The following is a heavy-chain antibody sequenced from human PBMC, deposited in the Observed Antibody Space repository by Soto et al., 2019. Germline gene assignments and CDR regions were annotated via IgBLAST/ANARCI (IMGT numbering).Heavy chain of an antibody. V-gene: IGHV1-8*01. J-gene: IGHJ5*02. CDR1: GYSFTTYD. D-gene: IGHD3-10*01. CDR2: INPNNGNT. CDR3: ARTSSGIRGVCDP. Sequence: QVQLVQSGAEVKKPGASVRVSCKASGYSFTTYDINWVRQATGQGLEWMGWINPNNGNTGYAQKFQGRVTLTRTTSISTAYMELSSLRSDDTAVYYCARTSSGIRGVCDPWGQGTMVTVSS.